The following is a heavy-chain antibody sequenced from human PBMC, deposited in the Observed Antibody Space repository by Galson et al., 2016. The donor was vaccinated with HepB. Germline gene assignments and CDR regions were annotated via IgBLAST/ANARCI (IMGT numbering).Heavy chain of an antibody. Sequence: GVSVTSHYWSWIRLAPGKGLEWIANVFHTGSTTYNPSLNNRVTISLDASMNRFSLELVSVSAADTAVYYCARGGGSPYHDHEFDNWGQGTLVTVSS. CDR3: ARGGGSPYHDHEFDN. J-gene: IGHJ5*02. V-gene: IGHV4-59*02. D-gene: IGHD1-14*01. CDR1: GVSVTSHY. CDR2: VFHTGST.